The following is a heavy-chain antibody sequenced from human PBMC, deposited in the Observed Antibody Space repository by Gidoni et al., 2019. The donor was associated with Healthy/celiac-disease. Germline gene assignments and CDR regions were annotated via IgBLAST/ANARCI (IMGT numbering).Heavy chain of an antibody. CDR1: GGSISSYY. Sequence: QVQLQESGPGLVKPSETLSLTCPVPGGSISSYYVSWIRQPPGKGLEWIGYIYYSGSTNYNPSLKSRVTISVDTSKNQFSLKLSSVTAADTAVYYCAREDGSGAFDIWGQGTMVTVSS. CDR3: AREDGSGAFDI. CDR2: IYYSGST. D-gene: IGHD3-10*01. J-gene: IGHJ3*02. V-gene: IGHV4-59*01.